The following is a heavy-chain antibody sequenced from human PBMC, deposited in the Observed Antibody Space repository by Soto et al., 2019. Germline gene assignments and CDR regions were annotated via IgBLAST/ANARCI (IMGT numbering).Heavy chain of an antibody. D-gene: IGHD3-16*02. CDR1: GGTFSSYA. CDR2: IIPIFGTA. V-gene: IGHV1-69*06. CDR3: ARVVESSWFDP. Sequence: SVKVSCKASGGTFSSYAISWVRQAPGQGLEWMGGIIPIFGTANYAQKFQGRVTITADKSTSTAYMERSSLRSEDTAVYYCARVVESSWFDPWGQGTLVTVSS. J-gene: IGHJ5*02.